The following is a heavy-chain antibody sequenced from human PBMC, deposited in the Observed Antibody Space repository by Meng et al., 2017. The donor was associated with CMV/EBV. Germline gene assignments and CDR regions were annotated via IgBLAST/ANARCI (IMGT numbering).Heavy chain of an antibody. V-gene: IGHV3-15*01. J-gene: IGHJ4*02. CDR2: IKSKTDGGTT. D-gene: IGHD3-10*01. CDR1: GFTFSNAW. CDR3: TTESGGSGRRNFDH. Sequence: GESLKISCAASGFTFSNAWMSWVRQAPGKGLEWVGRIKSKTDGGTTDYAAPVKGRFTISRDDSKSTLYLQMNSLKTEDTAVYYCTTESGGSGRRNFDHWGQGTLVTVSS.